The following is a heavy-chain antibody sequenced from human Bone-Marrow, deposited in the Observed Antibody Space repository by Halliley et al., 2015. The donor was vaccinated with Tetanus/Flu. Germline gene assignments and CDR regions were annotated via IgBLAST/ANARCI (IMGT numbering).Heavy chain of an antibody. J-gene: IGHJ4*02. Sequence: TLSLTCTVSGYSISSGHYWGWIRQPPGKGLEWIGSIYRSGSTYYHPSLKRRVTISVDMSKNQFSLNLSSVTDADTAVYYCARAGRIGHETPFDLWGQGTLVTVSS. V-gene: IGHV4-38-2*02. D-gene: IGHD3-10*01. CDR2: IYRSGST. CDR3: ARAGRIGHETPFDL. CDR1: GYSISSGHY.